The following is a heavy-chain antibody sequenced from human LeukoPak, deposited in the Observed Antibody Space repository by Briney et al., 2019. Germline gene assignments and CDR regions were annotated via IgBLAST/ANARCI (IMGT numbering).Heavy chain of an antibody. CDR2: ISWNSGSI. V-gene: IGHV3-9*01. CDR1: GFTFDDYA. Sequence: GGSLRLSCAASGFTFDDYAMHWVRQAPGKGLEWVSGISWNSGSIGYADSVKGRFTISRDNAKNSLYLQMNSLRAEDTAVYYCARGVATATSPFAYWGQGTLVTVSS. CDR3: ARGVATATSPFAY. J-gene: IGHJ4*02. D-gene: IGHD2-15*01.